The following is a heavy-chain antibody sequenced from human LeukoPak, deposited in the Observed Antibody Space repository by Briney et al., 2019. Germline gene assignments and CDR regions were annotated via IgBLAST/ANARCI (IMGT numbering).Heavy chain of an antibody. CDR2: INPNSGGT. D-gene: IGHD2-2*02. J-gene: IGHJ4*02. Sequence: GASVKVSCKASGYTFTGYYMHWVRQAPGQGLEWMGWINPNSGGTNYAQKFQGRVTMTRDTSTSTAYMELSRLRSDDTAVYYCARSVVVPAAILNYWGQGTLVTVSS. CDR3: ARSVVVPAAILNY. V-gene: IGHV1-2*02. CDR1: GYTFTGYY.